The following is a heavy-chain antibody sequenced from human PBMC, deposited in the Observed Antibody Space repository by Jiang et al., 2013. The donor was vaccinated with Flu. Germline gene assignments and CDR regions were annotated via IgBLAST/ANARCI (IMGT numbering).Heavy chain of an antibody. CDR3: ASSPFCSGGSCYSYYYYGMDV. Sequence: GSGLVKPSETLSLTCTVSGGSISSYYWSWIRQPPGKGLEWIGYIYYSGSTNYNPSLKSRVTISVDTSKNQFSLKLSSVTAADTAVYYCASSPFCSGGSCYSYYYYGMDVWGQGTTVTVSS. V-gene: IGHV4-59*01. CDR1: GGSISSYY. D-gene: IGHD2-15*01. CDR2: IYYSGST. J-gene: IGHJ6*02.